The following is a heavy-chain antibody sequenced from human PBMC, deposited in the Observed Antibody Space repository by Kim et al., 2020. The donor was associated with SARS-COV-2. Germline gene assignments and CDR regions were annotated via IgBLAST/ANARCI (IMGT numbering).Heavy chain of an antibody. D-gene: IGHD3-3*02. V-gene: IGHV3-48*02. CDR3: VRGWVHSVFHLDS. J-gene: IGHJ4*02. Sequence: AYFVRGRFAISRDNARNSLYLQLNSLREEDTAVFYCVRGWVHSVFHLDSWGRGTLVTVSS.